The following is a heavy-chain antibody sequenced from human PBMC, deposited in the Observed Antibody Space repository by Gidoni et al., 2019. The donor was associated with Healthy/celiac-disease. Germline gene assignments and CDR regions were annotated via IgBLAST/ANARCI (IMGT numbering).Heavy chain of an antibody. V-gene: IGHV3-15*01. CDR1: GFTFSNAW. Sequence: EVQLVESGGGLVKPGGSLRLSCAASGFTFSNAWMSWVRQAPGKGLEWVGRIKSKTDGGTTDYAAPVKGRFTISRDDSKNTLYLQMNSLKTEDTAVYYCTTDFLNGGNTFDYWGQGTLVTVSS. J-gene: IGHJ4*02. CDR2: IKSKTDGGTT. D-gene: IGHD2-15*01. CDR3: TTDFLNGGNTFDY.